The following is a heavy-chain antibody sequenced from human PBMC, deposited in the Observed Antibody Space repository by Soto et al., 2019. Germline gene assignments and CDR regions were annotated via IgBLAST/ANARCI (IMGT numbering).Heavy chain of an antibody. D-gene: IGHD5-12*01. Sequence: SETLSLTCAVYGGSFSGYYWSWIRQPPGKGLEWIGEINHSGSTNYNPSLKSRVTISVDTSKNQFSLKLSSVTAADTAVYYCARVRGYDGGGYYYYYYYMDVWGKGTTVTVSS. J-gene: IGHJ6*03. V-gene: IGHV4-34*01. CDR1: GGSFSGYY. CDR3: ARVRGYDGGGYYYYYYYMDV. CDR2: INHSGST.